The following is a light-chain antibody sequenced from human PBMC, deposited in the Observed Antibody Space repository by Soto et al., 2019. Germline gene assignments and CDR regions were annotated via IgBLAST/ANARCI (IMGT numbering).Light chain of an antibody. CDR2: GAS. V-gene: IGKV3-20*01. CDR3: QQYGRSPPMYT. J-gene: IGKJ2*01. CDR1: QSVNSSY. Sequence: DIVLTQSPGTLSLSPGERATLSCRASQSVNSSYLAWYQQKPGQAPRLLFYGASSRATAVPDRFSGSGSGTDFTLTISRLEPEDFAVYYCQQYGRSPPMYTFGRGTKLEIK.